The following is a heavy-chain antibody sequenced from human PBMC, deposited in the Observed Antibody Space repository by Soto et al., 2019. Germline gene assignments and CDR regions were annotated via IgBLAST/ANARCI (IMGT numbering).Heavy chain of an antibody. CDR2: INPSGGST. J-gene: IGHJ4*02. D-gene: IGHD3-22*01. CDR1: GYTFTCYY. CDR3: ARVRRSSGYYYGY. Sequence: GASVKVSWKASGYTFTCYYMHWLRQAPGQGLEWMGIINPSGGSTSYAQKFQGRVTMTRDTSTSTVYMELSSLRSEDTAVYYCARVRRSSGYYYGYWGQGTPVTVSS. V-gene: IGHV1-46*01.